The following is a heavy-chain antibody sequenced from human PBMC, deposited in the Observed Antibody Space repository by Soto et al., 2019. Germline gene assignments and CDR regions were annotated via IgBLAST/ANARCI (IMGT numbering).Heavy chain of an antibody. J-gene: IGHJ4*02. D-gene: IGHD3-22*01. CDR3: ARQELFALSGYYDSSGPVEY. CDR2: IFPGDSAT. Sequence: GESLTLSCKASGYSFTHYWIGWVRQLPGKGLEWMGLIFPGDSATRYSPSFQGQVTISADKSISTAYLQWNSLKASDTALYYCARQELFALSGYYDSSGPVEYWGQGALVTVSS. CDR1: GYSFTHYW. V-gene: IGHV5-51*01.